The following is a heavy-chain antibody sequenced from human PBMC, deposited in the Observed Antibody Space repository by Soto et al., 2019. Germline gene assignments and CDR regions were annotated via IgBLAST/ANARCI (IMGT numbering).Heavy chain of an antibody. V-gene: IGHV3-21*01. CDR3: ARDWRTAIT. CDR1: GFTFSSYS. J-gene: IGHJ5*02. CDR2: ISSRSDFI. Sequence: GGSLRLSCAASGFTFSSYSMNWVRQAPGKGLEWVSSISSRSDFIYYAGSVKGRFTISRDNAKNPLYLQMNSLRAEDTAVYYCARDWRTAITWGQGTLVTVSS. D-gene: IGHD5-18*01.